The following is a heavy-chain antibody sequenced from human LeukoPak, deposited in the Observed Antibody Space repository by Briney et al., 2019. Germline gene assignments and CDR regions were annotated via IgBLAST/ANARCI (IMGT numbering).Heavy chain of an antibody. V-gene: IGHV4-31*03. J-gene: IGHJ3*02. CDR1: GVPVSDGRYY. Sequence: SQTLSLTCSVSGVPVSDGRYYWTWIRQYPGKGLEWIGYKYYSGSAKYNPSLESRLTISIDTSKNQFSLQLSSVTAADTATYYCATPYCSSISCLDVFNMWGQGTRVTASS. CDR3: ATPYCSSISCLDVFNM. D-gene: IGHD2-2*01. CDR2: KYYSGSA.